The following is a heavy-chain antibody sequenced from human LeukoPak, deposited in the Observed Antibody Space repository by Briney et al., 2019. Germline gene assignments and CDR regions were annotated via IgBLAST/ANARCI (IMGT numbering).Heavy chain of an antibody. CDR3: ARRNYYDSSGYYSDFDY. Sequence: GGSLRLSCAASGFTFSSYSMNWVRQAPGKGLEWVSYISSSSSTIYYADSVKGRFTISRDNAKNSLYLQMNSPRAEDTAVYYCARRNYYDSSGYYSDFDYWGQGTLVTVSS. CDR2: ISSSSSTI. D-gene: IGHD3-22*01. J-gene: IGHJ4*02. V-gene: IGHV3-48*04. CDR1: GFTFSSYS.